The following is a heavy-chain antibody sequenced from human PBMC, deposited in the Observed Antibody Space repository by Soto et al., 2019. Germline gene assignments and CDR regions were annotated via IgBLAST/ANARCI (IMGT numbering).Heavy chain of an antibody. CDR2: IYYSGST. CDR3: ARVRRPPYYDILTGHFDY. Sequence: SETLSLTCTVSGGSISSYYWSWIRQPPGKGLEWIGYIYYSGSTNYNPSLKSRVTISVDTSMNQFSLKLSSVTAADTAVYYCARVRRPPYYDILTGHFDYWGQGTLVTVSS. D-gene: IGHD3-9*01. CDR1: GGSISSYY. V-gene: IGHV4-59*01. J-gene: IGHJ4*02.